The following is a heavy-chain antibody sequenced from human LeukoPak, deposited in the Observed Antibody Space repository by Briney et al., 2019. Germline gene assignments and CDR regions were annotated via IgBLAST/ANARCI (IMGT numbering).Heavy chain of an antibody. Sequence: GGSLRLSCVASGFTISSYSMSWVRQAPGKGLEWVSSISENSKDIFYVDSVKGRFTISSDNAKNSLYLQMNSLRADDTAVYYCEREVDEPFDIWGQGTMVTVSS. CDR1: GFTISSYS. J-gene: IGHJ3*02. CDR2: ISENSKDI. V-gene: IGHV3-21*01. CDR3: EREVDEPFDI.